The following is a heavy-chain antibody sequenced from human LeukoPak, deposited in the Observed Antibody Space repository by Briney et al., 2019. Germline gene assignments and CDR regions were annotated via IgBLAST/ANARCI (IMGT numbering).Heavy chain of an antibody. CDR1: GFTFSGSA. CDR2: IRSKVNSYAT. D-gene: IGHD3-10*01. CDR3: ARSTREVGGRFDY. Sequence: GGSLRLSCAASGFTFSGSAMHWVRQASGKGLEWVGRIRSKVNSYATAYAASVRGRFTISRDDSKNTAYLQMNSLKTEGTAIYYCARSTREVGGRFDYWGQGTLVTVSS. V-gene: IGHV3-73*01. J-gene: IGHJ4*02.